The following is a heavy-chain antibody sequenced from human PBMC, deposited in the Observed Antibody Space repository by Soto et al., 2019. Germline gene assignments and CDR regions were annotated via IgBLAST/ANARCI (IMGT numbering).Heavy chain of an antibody. J-gene: IGHJ4*02. D-gene: IGHD1-1*01. CDR3: ARDPSTTDRSVDFDY. Sequence: ASVKVSCKASGYTFSSYAMHWVRQAPGQRLEWMGWINAGYGNTKSSQKFQDRVTISRDTSASTAYMELASLRSEDTAVYYCARDPSTTDRSVDFDYWGQGTLVTVSS. CDR2: INAGYGNT. V-gene: IGHV1-3*01. CDR1: GYTFSSYA.